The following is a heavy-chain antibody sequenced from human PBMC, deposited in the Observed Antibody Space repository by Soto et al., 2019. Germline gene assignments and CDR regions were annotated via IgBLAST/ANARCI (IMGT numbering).Heavy chain of an antibody. J-gene: IGHJ4*02. D-gene: IGHD3-3*01. CDR1: GGSISSSSYY. Sequence: SETLSLTCTVSGGSISSSSYYWGWIRQPPGKGLEWIGSIYYSGSTYYNPSLKSRVTISVDTSKNQFSLKLSSVTAADTAVYYCARHTYYDFWSGYYIDYWGQGTLVTVSS. CDR2: IYYSGST. CDR3: ARHTYYDFWSGYYIDY. V-gene: IGHV4-39*01.